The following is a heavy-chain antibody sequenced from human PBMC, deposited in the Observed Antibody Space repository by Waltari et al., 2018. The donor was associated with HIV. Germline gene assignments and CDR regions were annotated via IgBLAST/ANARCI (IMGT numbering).Heavy chain of an antibody. CDR3: ARGYTYDPYFDY. J-gene: IGHJ4*02. V-gene: IGHV4-4*02. D-gene: IGHD3-16*01. Sequence: QVQLQESGPGLVNPSGTLSLTCVVSGGSISSTNWWSWVRQAPGKGLEWIGEIYHSGTTNYNPSLKSRATISLDMSKNQFSLNLNSVTAADTAVYYCARGYTYDPYFDYWGQGTLVTVSS. CDR1: GGSISSTNW. CDR2: IYHSGTT.